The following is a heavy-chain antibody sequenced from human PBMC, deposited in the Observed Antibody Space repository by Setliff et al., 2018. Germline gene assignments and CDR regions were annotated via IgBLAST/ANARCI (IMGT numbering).Heavy chain of an antibody. CDR2: IYSSGST. Sequence: SETLSLTCTVSGGSISSGDYYWSWIRQPPGKGLEWIGYIYSSGSTYYNPSLKSRVSISVDTSKNQFALKLNSVTAADMAVYYCAREQWLDPPGYYYMDVWAKGTTVTVSS. J-gene: IGHJ6*03. CDR1: GGSISSGDYY. D-gene: IGHD6-19*01. CDR3: AREQWLDPPGYYYMDV. V-gene: IGHV4-30-4*08.